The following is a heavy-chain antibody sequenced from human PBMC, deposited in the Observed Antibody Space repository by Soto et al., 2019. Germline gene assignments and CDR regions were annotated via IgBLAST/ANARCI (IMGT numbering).Heavy chain of an antibody. D-gene: IGHD4-17*01. Sequence: GLDLEWLALIYGNDDKRYSPSLKSRLTITKDASKNQVVLTMTNMDPVDTATYYCARRGAVTYAPWGQGTLVTVSS. V-gene: IGHV2-5*01. J-gene: IGHJ5*02. CDR2: IYGNDDK. CDR3: ARRGAVTYAP.